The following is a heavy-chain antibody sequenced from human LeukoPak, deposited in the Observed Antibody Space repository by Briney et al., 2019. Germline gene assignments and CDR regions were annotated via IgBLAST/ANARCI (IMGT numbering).Heavy chain of an antibody. J-gene: IGHJ6*03. CDR2: IYYSGST. CDR3: ARDGRAYGDYAYYYYYYYMDV. V-gene: IGHV4-39*07. CDR1: GGSISSSSYY. D-gene: IGHD4-17*01. Sequence: SETLSLTCTVSGGSISSSSYYWGWIRQPPGKGLEWIGSIYYSGSTYYNPSLKSRVTISVDTSKNQFSLKLSSVTAADTAVYYCARDGRAYGDYAYYYYYYYMDVWGKGTTVTISS.